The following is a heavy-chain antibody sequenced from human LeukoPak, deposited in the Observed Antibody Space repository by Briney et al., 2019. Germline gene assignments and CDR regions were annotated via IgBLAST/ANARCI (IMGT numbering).Heavy chain of an antibody. J-gene: IGHJ5*02. Sequence: SVKVSCKASGGTFSSYAISWVRQAPGQGLEWMGGIIPIFGTANYAQKFQGRVTITADESTSTAYMELSSLRSEDTAVYYCARDSPAQPLYSSGHNWFDPWGQGTLGTVSS. V-gene: IGHV1-69*13. CDR1: GGTFSSYA. CDR2: IIPIFGTA. CDR3: ARDSPAQPLYSSGHNWFDP. D-gene: IGHD3-22*01.